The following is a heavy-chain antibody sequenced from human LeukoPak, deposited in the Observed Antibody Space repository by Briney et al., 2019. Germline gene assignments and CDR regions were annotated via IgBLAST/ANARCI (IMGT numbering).Heavy chain of an antibody. CDR2: INHSGST. D-gene: IGHD6-13*01. Sequence: SETLSLTCAVYGGSFSGYYWSWIRQPPGKGLEWIGEINHSGSTNYNPSLKSRVTISVDTSKNQFSLKLSSVTAADTAVYYCARDRHQLVSGYYYYYYMDVWGKGTTVTVSS. V-gene: IGHV4-34*01. J-gene: IGHJ6*03. CDR1: GGSFSGYY. CDR3: ARDRHQLVSGYYYYYYMDV.